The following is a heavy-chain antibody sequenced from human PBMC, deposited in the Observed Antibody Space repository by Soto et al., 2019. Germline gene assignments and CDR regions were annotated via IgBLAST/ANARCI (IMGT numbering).Heavy chain of an antibody. CDR1: GLTFNNFW. CDR3: TGGVGL. D-gene: IGHD1-26*01. V-gene: IGHV3-7*01. J-gene: IGHJ4*02. CDR2: IKRDGSET. Sequence: EVQVVESGGGLVQPGGSLRLSCAVSGLTFNNFWMIWVRQAPGKGLEWVANIKRDGSETYYVDSVKGRFTISRDNARNSLYLQMNGLRDEDTAMYYCTGGVGLWGQGTLVTVSS.